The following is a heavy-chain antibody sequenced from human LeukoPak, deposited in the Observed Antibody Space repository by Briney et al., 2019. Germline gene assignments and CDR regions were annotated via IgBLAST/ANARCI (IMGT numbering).Heavy chain of an antibody. V-gene: IGHV4-39*01. J-gene: IGHJ4*02. Sequence: SETLSLTCTVSGVSISSSNSYWGWIRQPPGKGLEWIGSIYYSGNTYYNASLKSQVSISIDTSKNQFSLRLTSVTAADTAVYYCARGTSWYGLDYWGQGTLVTVSS. CDR3: ARGTSWYGLDY. CDR2: IYYSGNT. CDR1: GVSISSSNSY. D-gene: IGHD6-13*01.